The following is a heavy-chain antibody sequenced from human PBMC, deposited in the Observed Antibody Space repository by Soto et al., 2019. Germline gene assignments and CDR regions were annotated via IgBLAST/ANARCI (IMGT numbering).Heavy chain of an antibody. CDR3: AKDSWAIFGVPAGEYYAMDV. CDR2: ISGSGGTT. D-gene: IGHD3-3*01. Sequence: GGSLRLSCVASGFAFENYAMSWVRQAPGKGLEWVSAISGSGGTTYYSDSVKGRFTISRDNSKNTVYLQMNDLRVEDAAEYFCAKDSWAIFGVPAGEYYAMDVWGQGTTVTVSS. J-gene: IGHJ6*02. V-gene: IGHV3-23*01. CDR1: GFAFENYA.